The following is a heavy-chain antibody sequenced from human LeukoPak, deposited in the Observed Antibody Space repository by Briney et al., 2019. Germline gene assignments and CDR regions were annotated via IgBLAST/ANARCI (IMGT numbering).Heavy chain of an antibody. V-gene: IGHV3-7*03. CDR2: IKQDGSET. J-gene: IGHJ4*02. Sequence: GESLRLSCAASGFIFGSYWMSWVRQVPGKGLEWGANIKQDGSETYYVDSVEGRFTISRDNAKNSLFLQMNSLRADDTALYYCARGVTSAWYLRYYFEYWGQGILVTVSS. D-gene: IGHD6-13*01. CDR1: GFIFGSYW. CDR3: ARGVTSAWYLRYYFEY.